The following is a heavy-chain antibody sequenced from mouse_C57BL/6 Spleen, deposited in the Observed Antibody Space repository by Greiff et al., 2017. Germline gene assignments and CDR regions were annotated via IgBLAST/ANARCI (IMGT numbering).Heavy chain of an antibody. V-gene: IGHV1-72*01. D-gene: IGHD4-1*01. J-gene: IGHJ3*01. CDR1: GYTFTSYW. CDR2: IDPDSGGT. Sequence: QVQLQQPGAELVKPGASVKLSCKASGYTFTSYWMHWVKQRPGRGLEWIGRIDPDSGGTKYNEKFKSKATLTVDTPSSTAYMQLSSLTSEDSAVYYGARSNWEGDAWFAYWGQGTLGTVSA. CDR3: ARSNWEGDAWFAY.